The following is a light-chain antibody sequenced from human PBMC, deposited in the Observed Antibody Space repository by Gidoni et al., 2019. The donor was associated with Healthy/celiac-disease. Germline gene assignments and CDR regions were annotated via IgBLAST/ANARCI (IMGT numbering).Light chain of an antibody. CDR2: AAS. CDR1: QSISSY. J-gene: IGKJ5*01. CDR3: QQRYSTPVT. V-gene: IGKV1-39*01. Sequence: DIQMTQYPSSLSASVGDRVTITCRASQSISSYLNWYQQTPGKDPKLLIYAASSLQSGVPSRFSGSGSGKDFTLISSSLQPEDLATYYCQQRYSTPVTFGQGTRLEIK.